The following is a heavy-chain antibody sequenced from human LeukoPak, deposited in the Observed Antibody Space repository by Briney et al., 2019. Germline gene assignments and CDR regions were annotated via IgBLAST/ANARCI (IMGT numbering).Heavy chain of an antibody. CDR1: GYTFTGYH. V-gene: IGHV1-2*06. CDR3: ATLAVAGESGFDY. CDR2: INPNSGGT. D-gene: IGHD6-19*01. Sequence: ASVKVSCKASGYTFTGYHMHWVRQAPGQGLEWMGRINPNSGGTNYAQKFQGRVTMTRDTSISTAYMELSRLRSDDTAVYYCATLAVAGESGFDYWGQGTLVTVSS. J-gene: IGHJ4*02.